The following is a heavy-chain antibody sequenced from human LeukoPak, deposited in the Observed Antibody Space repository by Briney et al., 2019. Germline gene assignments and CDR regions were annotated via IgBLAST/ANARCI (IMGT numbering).Heavy chain of an antibody. J-gene: IGHJ6*03. Sequence: GGSLRLSCAASVFTFRSYGMHGGRQAPGKGLEGVAVIWYDGSNKYYADSVKGRFTISRNNSKNTLYLQMNRLRAEHTDVYDCAKDRRIAGDYYMDVWGKGTTVTVSS. V-gene: IGHV3-33*06. D-gene: IGHD6-13*01. CDR1: VFTFRSYG. CDR3: AKDRRIAGDYYMDV. CDR2: IWYDGSNK.